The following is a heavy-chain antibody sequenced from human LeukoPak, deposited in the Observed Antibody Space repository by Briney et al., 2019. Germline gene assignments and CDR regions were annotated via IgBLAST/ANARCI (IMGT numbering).Heavy chain of an antibody. Sequence: GGSLRLSCAASGFTFTSYAMHWVRQAPGKGLEWVALISYDGSDKYYADSVKGRFTIARDNSKNTLYLQMYSLRAEDTAIYYCAKDRGGPTDSWGQGTLVTVSS. J-gene: IGHJ4*02. CDR1: GFTFTSYA. CDR2: ISYDGSDK. V-gene: IGHV3-30*18. D-gene: IGHD2-15*01. CDR3: AKDRGGPTDS.